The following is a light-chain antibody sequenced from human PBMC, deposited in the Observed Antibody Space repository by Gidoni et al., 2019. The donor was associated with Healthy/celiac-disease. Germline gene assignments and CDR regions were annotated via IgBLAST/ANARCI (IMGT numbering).Light chain of an antibody. CDR2: AAS. Sequence: DIQMTQSPSSLSASVGDRVTITCRASQSISSYLNWYQQKPGKAPKLLIYAASSLQSGVPSRFSGSGSGTDFTLTISSLQPEDFATYYFQQSYSTPVAFGQGTKVELK. CDR3: QQSYSTPVA. V-gene: IGKV1-39*01. CDR1: QSISSY. J-gene: IGKJ1*01.